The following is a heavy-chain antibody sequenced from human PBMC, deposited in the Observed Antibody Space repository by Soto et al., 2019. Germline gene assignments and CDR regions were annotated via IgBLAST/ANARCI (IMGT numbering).Heavy chain of an antibody. J-gene: IGHJ6*03. Sequence: SETLSLTCTVSGGSISSSSYYWGWIRQPPGKGLEWIGSIYYSGSTYYNPSLKSRVTISVDTSKNQFSLKLSSVTAADTAVYYCAAVYSSSLTATYYYYYYMDVWGKGTTVTVSS. D-gene: IGHD6-13*01. CDR2: IYYSGST. V-gene: IGHV4-39*01. CDR1: GGSISSSSYY. CDR3: AAVYSSSLTATYYYYYYMDV.